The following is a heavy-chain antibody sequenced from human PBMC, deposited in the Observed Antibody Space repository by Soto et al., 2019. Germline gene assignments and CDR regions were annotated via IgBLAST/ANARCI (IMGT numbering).Heavy chain of an antibody. J-gene: IGHJ4*02. Sequence: SETLSLTCTVSGCSISSYYWSWIRQPPGKGLEWIGYIYYSGSTNYNPSLKSRVTISVDTSKNQFSLKLSSVTAADTAVYYCARVRGDRDYFDYWGQGTLVTVSS. V-gene: IGHV4-59*01. CDR1: GCSISSYY. CDR3: ARVRGDRDYFDY. CDR2: IYYSGST. D-gene: IGHD3-10*01.